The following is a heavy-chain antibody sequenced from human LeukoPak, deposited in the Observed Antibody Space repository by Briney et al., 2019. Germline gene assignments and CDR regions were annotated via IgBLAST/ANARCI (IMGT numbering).Heavy chain of an antibody. CDR1: GDSFSGDY. CDR3: ARGQGIAAAGTLDY. CDR2: INHSGST. V-gene: IGHV4-34*01. Sequence: SETLSLTCAVYGDSFSGDYWGWLRQSRGKGLEWIGEINHSGSTNYNPSLKSRVNISVDTSKNQFSLKLSSVTAADTAVYYCARGQGIAAAGTLDYWGQGTLVTVSP. D-gene: IGHD6-13*01. J-gene: IGHJ4*02.